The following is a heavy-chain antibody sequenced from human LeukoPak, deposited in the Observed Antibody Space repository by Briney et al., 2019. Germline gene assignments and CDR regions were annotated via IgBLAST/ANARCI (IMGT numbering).Heavy chain of an antibody. D-gene: IGHD6-19*01. J-gene: IGHJ3*02. Sequence: GGSLRLSCAASGFTFSSYSMNWVRQAPGKGLECVADIKQDGSEKYYVDSVKGRFTISRDNAKNSLYLQMNSLRAEDTALYYCAKDISGWSGDAFDIWGQGTMVTVSS. CDR1: GFTFSSYS. V-gene: IGHV3-7*03. CDR3: AKDISGWSGDAFDI. CDR2: IKQDGSEK.